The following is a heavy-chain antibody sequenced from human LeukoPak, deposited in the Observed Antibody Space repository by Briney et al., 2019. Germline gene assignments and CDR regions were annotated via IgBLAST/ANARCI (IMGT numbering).Heavy chain of an antibody. V-gene: IGHV1-2*02. D-gene: IGHD3-10*01. CDR3: ARDSDYGSGEYLTYYYYYYGMDV. Sequence: ASVKVSCKASGYTFTGYYMHWVRQAPGQGLEWMGWINPNSGGTNYAQEFQGRVTMTRDTSISTAYMELSRLRSDDTAVYYCARDSDYGSGEYLTYYYYYYGMDVWGQGTTVTVSS. CDR2: INPNSGGT. J-gene: IGHJ6*02. CDR1: GYTFTGYY.